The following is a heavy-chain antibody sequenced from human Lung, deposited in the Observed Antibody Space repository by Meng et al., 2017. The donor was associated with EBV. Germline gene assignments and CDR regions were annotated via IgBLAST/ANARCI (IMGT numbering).Heavy chain of an antibody. J-gene: IGHJ4*02. D-gene: IGHD3-10*01. CDR2: ISGGGGST. CDR1: GFTLNSYA. V-gene: IGHV3-23*01. Sequence: EVQLWESGXGLVQPGGSLRLSCVALGFTLNSYAMTWVRQAPGKGLEWVSVISGGGGSTYYAGSVKGRFIISRDNSKNTLYLQMNNLRAEDTAIYYCAKDLWERDGSGASNLDYWGQGTLVTVSS. CDR3: AKDLWERDGSGASNLDY.